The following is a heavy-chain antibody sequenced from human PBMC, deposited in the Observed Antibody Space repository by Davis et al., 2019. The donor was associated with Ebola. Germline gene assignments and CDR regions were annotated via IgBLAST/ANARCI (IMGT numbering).Heavy chain of an antibody. Sequence: ASVKVSCKASGYTFTSYGISWVRHAPGQGLEWMGWISAYNGNTNYAQKLQGRVTMTTDTSTSTAYMELRSLRSDDTAVYYCARRWRSSGWYVEYYFDYWGQGTLVTVSS. CDR3: ARRWRSSGWYVEYYFDY. J-gene: IGHJ4*02. CDR2: ISAYNGNT. V-gene: IGHV1-18*01. D-gene: IGHD6-19*01. CDR1: GYTFTSYG.